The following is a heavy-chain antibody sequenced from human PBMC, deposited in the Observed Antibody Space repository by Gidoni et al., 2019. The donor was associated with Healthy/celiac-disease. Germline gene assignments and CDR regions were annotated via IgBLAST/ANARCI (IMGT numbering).Heavy chain of an antibody. J-gene: IGHJ6*02. Sequence: QVQLVQSGAEVKKPGASVKVSCKASGYTFTGYYMHWVRQAPGQGLEWMGWINPNSGGTNYAQKFQGRVTMTRDTSISTAYMELSRLRSDDTAVYYCARDPSSSGWSSYYYYGMDVWGQGTTVTVSS. CDR3: ARDPSSSGWSSYYYYGMDV. CDR1: GYTFTGYY. CDR2: INPNSGGT. V-gene: IGHV1-2*02. D-gene: IGHD6-19*01.